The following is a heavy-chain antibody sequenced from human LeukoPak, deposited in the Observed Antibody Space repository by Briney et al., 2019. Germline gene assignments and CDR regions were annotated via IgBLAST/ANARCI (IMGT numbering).Heavy chain of an antibody. Sequence: PGGSLRLSCAASGFTFDDYAMHWVRQAPGKGLEWVSGISWNSGSIGYADSVKGRFTISRDNSKNTLYLQMNSLRAEDTAVYYCAKESSGSLRLLFDYWGQGTLVTVSS. V-gene: IGHV3-9*01. CDR3: AKESSGSLRLLFDY. CDR1: GFTFDDYA. D-gene: IGHD1-26*01. CDR2: ISWNSGSI. J-gene: IGHJ4*02.